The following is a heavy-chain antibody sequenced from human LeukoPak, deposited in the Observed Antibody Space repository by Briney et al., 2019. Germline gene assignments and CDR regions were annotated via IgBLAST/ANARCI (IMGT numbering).Heavy chain of an antibody. J-gene: IGHJ6*02. CDR1: GFTVSSNY. CDR3: ARDRNYYGMDV. V-gene: IGHV3-53*01. CDR2: IYSGGNT. Sequence: GGSLRLSCAAPGFTVSSNYMSWVRQAPGKGLEWVSVIYSGGNTYYADSVKGRFTISRDNSKNTLYLQMNSLRAEDTAVYYCARDRNYYGMDVWGQGTTVTVSS.